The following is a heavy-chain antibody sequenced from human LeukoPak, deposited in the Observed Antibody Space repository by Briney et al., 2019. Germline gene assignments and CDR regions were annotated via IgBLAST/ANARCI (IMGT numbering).Heavy chain of an antibody. CDR3: ARGAYYYDSTGAFDI. CDR2: INPNSGGT. D-gene: IGHD3-22*01. CDR1: GYTFTGYY. Sequence: ASVKVSCKASGYTFTGYYMHWVRQAPGQGLEWMGRINPNSGGTNYAQKFQGRVTMTRDTSISTAYMELSSLRSEDTAVYYCARGAYYYDSTGAFDIWGQGTMVTVSS. J-gene: IGHJ3*02. V-gene: IGHV1-2*06.